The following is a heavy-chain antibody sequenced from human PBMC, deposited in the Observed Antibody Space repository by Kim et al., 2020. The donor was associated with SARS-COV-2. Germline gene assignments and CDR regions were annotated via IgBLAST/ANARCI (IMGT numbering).Heavy chain of an antibody. J-gene: IGHJ3*02. V-gene: IGHV5-51*01. CDR1: GYMFTKYW. Sequence: GESLKISCKGSGYMFTKYWIGWVRQMPGKGLEWLGIIYPGDSDTSSSPSLQGHVTMSVDISISTAYLQWSSLKASDTAMYYCARPVGTHLNDAFHIWGQGTMVTVSS. CDR2: IYPGDSDT. D-gene: IGHD1-26*01. CDR3: ARPVGTHLNDAFHI.